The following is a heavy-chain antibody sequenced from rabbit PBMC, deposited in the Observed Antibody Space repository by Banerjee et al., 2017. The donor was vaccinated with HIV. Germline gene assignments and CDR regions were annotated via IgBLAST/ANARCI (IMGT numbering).Heavy chain of an antibody. CDR2: IYPNFGIR. J-gene: IGHJ4*01. V-gene: IGHV1S47*01. Sequence: ELVESGGGLVQPGESLKLSCKASGIDFNSYGISWVRQAPGKGPEWIAYIYPNFGIRNYANSVKGRFTISSDNAQNTVFLQMTSLTAADTATYFCARSDYSSGWGLSFNLWGPGTLVTVS. CDR3: ARSDYSSGWGLSFNL. D-gene: IGHD4-1*01. CDR1: GIDFNSYG.